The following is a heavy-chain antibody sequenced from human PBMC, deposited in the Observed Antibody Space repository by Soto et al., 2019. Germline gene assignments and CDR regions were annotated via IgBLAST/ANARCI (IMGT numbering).Heavy chain of an antibody. CDR1: GCSISSGGYY. Sequence: SETLSLTCTVSGCSISSGGYYWSWIRQHPGKGLEWIGYIYYSGSTYYNPSLKSRVTISVDTSKNQFSLKLSSVTAADTAVYYCARDQRIFGVVRPSTGMDVWGQGTTVTVSS. J-gene: IGHJ6*02. CDR3: ARDQRIFGVVRPSTGMDV. D-gene: IGHD3-3*01. V-gene: IGHV4-31*03. CDR2: IYYSGST.